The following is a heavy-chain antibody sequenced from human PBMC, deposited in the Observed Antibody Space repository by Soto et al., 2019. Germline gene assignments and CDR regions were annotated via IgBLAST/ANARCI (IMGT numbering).Heavy chain of an antibody. Sequence: ASETLSLTCTVSGGSISSGGYYWSWIRQHPGKGLEWIGYIYYSGSTYYNPSLKSRVTISVDTSKNKFSLKLSSVTAADTAVYYCGRGSYGTGPFDIWGQGTMVTVSS. J-gene: IGHJ3*02. CDR3: GRGSYGTGPFDI. D-gene: IGHD1-26*01. V-gene: IGHV4-31*03. CDR2: IYYSGST. CDR1: GGSISSGGYY.